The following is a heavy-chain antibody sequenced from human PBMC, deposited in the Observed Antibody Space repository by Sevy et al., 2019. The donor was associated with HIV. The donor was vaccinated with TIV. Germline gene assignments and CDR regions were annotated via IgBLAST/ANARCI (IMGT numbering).Heavy chain of an antibody. Sequence: GESLKISCKASGYSFSTYWIAWVRQMPGKGPEWMGLTYPADSETRYSPSFQGQVTFAVARSSTTAYLQWSSLKASDTDVYYCAGRDMAARTPFDYWGQGTLVTVSS. J-gene: IGHJ4*02. CDR1: GYSFSTYW. CDR3: AGRDMAARTPFDY. D-gene: IGHD6-19*01. V-gene: IGHV5-51*01. CDR2: TYPADSET.